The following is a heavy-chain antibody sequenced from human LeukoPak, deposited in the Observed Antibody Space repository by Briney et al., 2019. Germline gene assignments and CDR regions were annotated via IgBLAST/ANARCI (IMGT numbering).Heavy chain of an antibody. Sequence: GGSLRLSCEASGFTFTTYSMTWVRKAPGKGLEWVSIISSGSSAIFSADALKGRFTISRDDAKNLLYLDMNSLRAEDTAVYYCARGHTAVTRHFDFWGQGTLVTVSS. CDR2: ISSGSSAI. J-gene: IGHJ4*02. CDR1: GFTFTTYS. D-gene: IGHD4-17*01. CDR3: ARGHTAVTRHFDF. V-gene: IGHV3-21*01.